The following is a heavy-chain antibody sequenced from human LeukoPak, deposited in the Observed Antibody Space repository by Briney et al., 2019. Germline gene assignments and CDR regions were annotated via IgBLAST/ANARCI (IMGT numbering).Heavy chain of an antibody. Sequence: SETLSLTCTVSGGSISSYYWSWIRQPPGKGLEWIGYIYYSGNTKYNPSLKSRATISVDTSKNQFSLKLSSVTAADTAVYYCARPILGATTGVDAFDIWGQGTMVTVS. CDR1: GGSISSYY. D-gene: IGHD1-26*01. CDR3: ARPILGATTGVDAFDI. CDR2: IYYSGNT. V-gene: IGHV4-59*08. J-gene: IGHJ3*02.